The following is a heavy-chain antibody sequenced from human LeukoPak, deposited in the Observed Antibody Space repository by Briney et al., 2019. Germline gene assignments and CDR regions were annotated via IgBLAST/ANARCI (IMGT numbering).Heavy chain of an antibody. CDR1: GFTFSSYS. CDR2: ISSSSSYI. CDR3: ASIPYYYDSSGSPFDY. J-gene: IGHJ4*02. V-gene: IGHV3-21*01. Sequence: GGSLRLSCAASGFTFSSYSMNWVRQAPGKGLEWVSSISSSSSYIYYADSVKGRCTISRDNAKNSLYLQMNSLRAEDTAVYYCASIPYYYDSSGSPFDYWGQGTLVTVSS. D-gene: IGHD3-22*01.